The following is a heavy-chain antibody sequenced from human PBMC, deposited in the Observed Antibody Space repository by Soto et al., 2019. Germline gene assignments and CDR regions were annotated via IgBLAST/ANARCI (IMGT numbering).Heavy chain of an antibody. Sequence: QVHLVQSGAEVKKPGSSVKVSCTASGGTFGSYTVTWVRQAPGQGLEWMGEIIPMFGTASYAQKFQGRVTLTADKPTTPTHMELRSLSSDDTAVYFCARQRAMPPHFYSGMDVWGQGTTVTVSS. V-gene: IGHV1-69*06. CDR3: ARQRAMPPHFYSGMDV. CDR2: IIPMFGTA. D-gene: IGHD2-2*01. CDR1: GGTFGSYT. J-gene: IGHJ6*02.